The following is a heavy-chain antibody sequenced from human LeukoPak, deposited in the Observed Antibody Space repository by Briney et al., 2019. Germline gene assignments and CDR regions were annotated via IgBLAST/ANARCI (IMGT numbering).Heavy chain of an antibody. Sequence: PSETLSHTCTVSGGSISNFYWNWIRQPPGKGLEWIGNIYYSGSTNYNPSLKSRVTISVGTSKNQFSLKLTSVTAADTAVYYCARSHPWLAGPLGYYYYMDVWGKGTTVTVSS. V-gene: IGHV4-59*12. J-gene: IGHJ6*03. D-gene: IGHD6-19*01. CDR1: GGSISNFY. CDR3: ARSHPWLAGPLGYYYYMDV. CDR2: IYYSGST.